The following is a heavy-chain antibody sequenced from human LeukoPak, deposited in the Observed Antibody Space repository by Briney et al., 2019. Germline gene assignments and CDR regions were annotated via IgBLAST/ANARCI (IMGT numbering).Heavy chain of an antibody. D-gene: IGHD5-24*01. Sequence: ASVKVSCKASRYTFTSYGISWVRQAPGQGLEWMGWISAYNGNTNYVQKLQGRVTMTTDTSTSTAYMELRSLRSGDTAVYYCARDGWSRDGYNHFDYWGQGTLVTVSS. CDR2: ISAYNGNT. V-gene: IGHV1-18*01. CDR1: RYTFTSYG. J-gene: IGHJ4*02. CDR3: ARDGWSRDGYNHFDY.